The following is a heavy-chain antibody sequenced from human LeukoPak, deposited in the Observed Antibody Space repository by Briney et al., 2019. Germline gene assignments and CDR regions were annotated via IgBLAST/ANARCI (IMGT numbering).Heavy chain of an antibody. V-gene: IGHV4-59*12. CDR2: IFYSGST. D-gene: IGHD2-2*01. CDR1: GGSISSYY. Sequence: SETLSLTCTVSGGSISSYYWSWIRQPPGKGLEWIGYIFYSGSTNYNPSLKSRVTISVDTSKNQFSLKLSSVTAADTAVYYCARVPPGKYCSSTSCYADRYYYYYMDVWGKGTTVTVSS. CDR3: ARVPPGKYCSSTSCYADRYYYYYMDV. J-gene: IGHJ6*03.